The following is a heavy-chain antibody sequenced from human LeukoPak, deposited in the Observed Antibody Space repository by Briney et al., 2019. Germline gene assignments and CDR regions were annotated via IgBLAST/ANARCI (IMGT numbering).Heavy chain of an antibody. CDR2: IYYSGST. V-gene: IGHV4-39*07. J-gene: IGHJ3*02. Sequence: PSETLSLTCTVSGGSISSSSYYWGWIRQPPGKGLEWIGSIYYSGSTYYNPSLKSRVTISVDTSKNQFSLKLSSVTAADTAVYYCASSSAFYSRAFDIWGQGTMVTVSS. CDR3: ASSSAFYSRAFDI. CDR1: GGSISSSSYY. D-gene: IGHD3-22*01.